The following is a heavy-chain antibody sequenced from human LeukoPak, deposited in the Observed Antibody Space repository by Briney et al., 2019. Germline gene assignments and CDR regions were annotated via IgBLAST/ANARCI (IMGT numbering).Heavy chain of an antibody. CDR3: ARDRRPTYDFWSGYDNWFDP. CDR1: GGSISSGSYY. D-gene: IGHD3-3*01. CDR2: IYTSGST. V-gene: IGHV4-61*02. Sequence: SQTLTLTCTVSGGSISSGSYYWSWIRQPAGKGREWFGRIYTSGSTNYNPSLKSRVTISVDTSKNQFSLKLSSVTAADTAVYYCARDRRPTYDFWSGYDNWFDPWGQGTLVTVSS. J-gene: IGHJ5*02.